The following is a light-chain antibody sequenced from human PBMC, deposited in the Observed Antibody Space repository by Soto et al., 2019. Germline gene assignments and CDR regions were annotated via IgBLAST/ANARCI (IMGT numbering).Light chain of an antibody. V-gene: IGLV2-11*01. CDR1: SSDFGGYNY. J-gene: IGLJ1*01. CDR2: DVS. Sequence: QSALTQPRSVSGSPGQSVTISCTGTSSDFGGYNYVSWYQHHPGKAPKLMIYDVSERPSGVPDRFSGSKSGNTASLTISGLQAEDEADYCCCSYAGTFYVFGTGTKLTVL. CDR3: CSYAGTFYV.